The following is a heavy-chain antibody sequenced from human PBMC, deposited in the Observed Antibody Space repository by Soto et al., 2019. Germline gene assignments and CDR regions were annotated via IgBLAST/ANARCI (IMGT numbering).Heavy chain of an antibody. CDR1: GFNFNEDW. Sequence: PGGSLRLSCAASGFNFNEDWMSWVRQAPGKGLEWVSGISGSGGNTYNADSVKGRFTISRDNSKNTLYLDMISLRAEDTAVYYCAKGLSIAAAGTFDYWGQGTLVTVSS. CDR3: AKGLSIAAAGTFDY. CDR2: ISGSGGNT. D-gene: IGHD6-13*01. V-gene: IGHV3-23*01. J-gene: IGHJ4*02.